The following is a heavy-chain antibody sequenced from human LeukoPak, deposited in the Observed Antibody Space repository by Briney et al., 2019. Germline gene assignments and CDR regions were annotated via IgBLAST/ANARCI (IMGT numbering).Heavy chain of an antibody. D-gene: IGHD3-16*01. J-gene: IGHJ6*02. Sequence: PSQTLSLTCTVSGGSISSGGYYWSWIRQHPGKGLEWIGYIYYSGSTYCNPSLKSRVTISVDTSKNQFSLKLSSVTAADTAVYYCARHFMLSVPNYYYGMDVWGQGTTVTVSS. CDR3: ARHFMLSVPNYYYGMDV. CDR2: IYYSGST. V-gene: IGHV4-31*03. CDR1: GGSISSGGYY.